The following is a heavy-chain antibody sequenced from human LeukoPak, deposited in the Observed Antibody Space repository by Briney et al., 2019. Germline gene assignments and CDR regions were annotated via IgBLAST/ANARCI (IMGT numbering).Heavy chain of an antibody. V-gene: IGHV3-21*01. D-gene: IGHD5-12*01. Sequence: PGGSLRLSCAASGFTFSSYSMNWVRQAPGKGLEWVSSISSSSSYIYYADSVKGRFTISRDNAKNSLYLQMNSLRAEDTAVYYCARDQELTYVDIVAMIEYWGQGTLVTVSS. J-gene: IGHJ4*02. CDR1: GFTFSSYS. CDR3: ARDQELTYVDIVAMIEY. CDR2: ISSSSSYI.